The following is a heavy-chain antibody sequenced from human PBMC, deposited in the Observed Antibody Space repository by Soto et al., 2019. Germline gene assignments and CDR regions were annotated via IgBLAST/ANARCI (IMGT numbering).Heavy chain of an antibody. CDR3: PRAYYDYVWGSYPLYY. V-gene: IGHV3-30*01. CDR1: GFTFGSYA. CDR2: ISYDGSNK. Sequence: PGGSLRLSSAASGFTFGSYAMHWVRQAPGKELEWVAVISYDGSNKYYADSVKGRFTISRDNSKNTLYLQMNSLRAEDTAVYYCPRAYYDYVWGSYPLYYWGQGSLVTVSS. J-gene: IGHJ4*02. D-gene: IGHD3-16*02.